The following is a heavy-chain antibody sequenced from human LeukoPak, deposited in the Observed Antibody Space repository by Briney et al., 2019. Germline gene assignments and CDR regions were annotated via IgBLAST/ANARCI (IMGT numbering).Heavy chain of an antibody. J-gene: IGHJ3*02. CDR1: GGTFSSYA. V-gene: IGHV1-69*04. CDR2: IIPILGIA. Sequence: ASVKVSCKASGGTFSSYAISWVRQAPGQGLEWMGRIIPILGIANYAQKFQGRVTITADKSTSTAYMELSSLRSEDTAVYYCARDQYYYDSSGYEERAFDIWGQGTMVTVSS. CDR3: ARDQYYYDSSGYEERAFDI. D-gene: IGHD3-22*01.